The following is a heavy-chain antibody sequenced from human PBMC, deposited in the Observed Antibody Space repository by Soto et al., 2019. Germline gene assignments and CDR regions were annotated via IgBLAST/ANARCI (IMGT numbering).Heavy chain of an antibody. CDR3: ARVLGAVCSGGTCYFYYFDF. V-gene: IGHV4-31*03. J-gene: IGHJ4*02. CDR2: IYNSGST. CDR1: GGSISSGGSY. D-gene: IGHD2-15*01. Sequence: SETLSLTCTVSGGSISSGGSYWSWIRQHPGKGLEWIGYIYNSGSTYYNPSLKSRVTISVDTSKNQFSLKLSSVTAADTAVYYCARVLGAVCSGGTCYFYYFDFWGQGTLVTVSS.